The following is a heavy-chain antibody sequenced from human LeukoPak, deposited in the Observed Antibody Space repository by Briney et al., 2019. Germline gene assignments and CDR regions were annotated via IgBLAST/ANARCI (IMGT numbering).Heavy chain of an antibody. J-gene: IGHJ6*03. V-gene: IGHV4-39*01. CDR2: IYYSGNT. CDR3: ARGIEQKYCYYYYYMDV. Sequence: PSETLSLTCTVSGGSISSSTYYWGWIRQPPGKGLEWIGNIYYSGNTYYNPSLQSRVTISVDTSKNQFSLKLSSVTAADTAVYYCARGIEQKYCYYYYYMDVWGKGTTVTISS. D-gene: IGHD1/OR15-1a*01. CDR1: GGSISSSTYY.